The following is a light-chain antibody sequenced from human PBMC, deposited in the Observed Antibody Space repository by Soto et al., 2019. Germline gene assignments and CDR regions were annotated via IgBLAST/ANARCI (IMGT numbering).Light chain of an antibody. V-gene: IGLV2-14*01. J-gene: IGLJ1*01. Sequence: QSVLTQPASVSGSPGQSITISCTGTSSDFGGYNYVSWYQQHPGNAPKLMIYDVSNRPSGVSNRFSGSKSGNTASLTISGLQAEDEADYYCSSYTSSSTPYVFGTGTKVTVL. CDR3: SSYTSSSTPYV. CDR1: SSDFGGYNY. CDR2: DVS.